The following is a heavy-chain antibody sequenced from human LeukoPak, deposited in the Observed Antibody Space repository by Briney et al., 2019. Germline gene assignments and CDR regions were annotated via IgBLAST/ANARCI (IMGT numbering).Heavy chain of an antibody. Sequence: ASXKVSCKASGYTFTSYYMHWVRQAPGQGLEWMGIINPSGGSTSYAQKFQGRGTMTRDTSTSTVYMELSSLRSEDTAVYYCARVAIFGVVTLDAFDIWGQGTMVTVSS. CDR1: GYTFTSYY. CDR2: INPSGGST. D-gene: IGHD3-3*01. CDR3: ARVAIFGVVTLDAFDI. J-gene: IGHJ3*02. V-gene: IGHV1-46*01.